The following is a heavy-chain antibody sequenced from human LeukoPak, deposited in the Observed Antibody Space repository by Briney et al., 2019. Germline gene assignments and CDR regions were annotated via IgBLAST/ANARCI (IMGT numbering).Heavy chain of an antibody. CDR1: GFTFSSHS. Sequence: NPGGSLRLSCAASGFTFSSHSMTWVRQAPGKGLEWVSSISSSSNYIYYADSVKGRFTISRDNAKNSVSLQMNSLRAEDTAVYYCARALKSYGSSGTTYAFDIWGQGTMVTVSS. CDR2: ISSSSNYI. CDR3: ARALKSYGSSGTTYAFDI. V-gene: IGHV3-21*06. D-gene: IGHD6-25*01. J-gene: IGHJ3*02.